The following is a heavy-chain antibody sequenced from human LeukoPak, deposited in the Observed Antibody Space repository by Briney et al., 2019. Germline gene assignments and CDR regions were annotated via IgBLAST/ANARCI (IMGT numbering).Heavy chain of an antibody. Sequence: SETLSLTCTVSGGSISSYYWSWIRQPPGKGLEWIGYIYYSGSTNYNPSLKSRVTILVDTSKNQFSLKLSSVTAADTAVYYCARAQRGYCSSTSCYYAWFDPWGQGTLVTVSS. CDR2: IYYSGST. CDR3: ARAQRGYCSSTSCYYAWFDP. CDR1: GGSISSYY. J-gene: IGHJ5*02. D-gene: IGHD2-2*01. V-gene: IGHV4-59*01.